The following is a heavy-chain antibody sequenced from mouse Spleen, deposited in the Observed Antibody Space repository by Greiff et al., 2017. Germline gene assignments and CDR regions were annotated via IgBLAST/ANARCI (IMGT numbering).Heavy chain of an antibody. CDR2: INPSTGGT. J-gene: IGHJ2*01. CDR1: GYSFTGYY. V-gene: IGHV1-42*01. Sequence: EVQLQQSGPELVKPGASVKISCKASGYSFTGYYMNWVKQSPEKSLEWIGEINPSTGGTTYNQKFKAKATLTADKSSSTAYMQLSSLTSEDSAVYYCAKGDDYDDYFDYWGQGTTLTVSS. D-gene: IGHD2-4*01. CDR3: AKGDDYDDYFDY.